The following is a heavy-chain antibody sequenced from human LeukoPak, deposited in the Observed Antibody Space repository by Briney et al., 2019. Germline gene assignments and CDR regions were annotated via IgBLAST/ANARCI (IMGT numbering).Heavy chain of an antibody. J-gene: IGHJ3*02. CDR1: GYTFTGYY. CDR2: INPNSGAT. V-gene: IGHV1-2*02. CDR3: ARKPRTEVVIPGAFKI. Sequence: GASVKVSCKASGYTFTGYYIHWVRQAPGQGLEWMGWINPNSGATKYAQKFQGRFTMTRDTSITTAYMELSSLGSDDTAVYSCARKPRTEVVIPGAFKIGGKGTMSTVS. D-gene: IGHD3-22*01.